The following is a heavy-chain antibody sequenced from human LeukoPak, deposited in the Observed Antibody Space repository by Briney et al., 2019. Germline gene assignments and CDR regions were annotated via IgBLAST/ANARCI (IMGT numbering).Heavy chain of an antibody. Sequence: PSETLSLTCTVSGYSISSGYYRGWIRQPPGKGLEWIGSICHSGSTYYNPSLKSRVTISVDTSKNHFSLQLSSLNAAAPAVCDRGRVPRCRRVTTSPYYCDYWGRGTRVTVSS. CDR3: GRVPRCRRVTTSPYYCDY. CDR1: GYSISSGYY. CDR2: ICHSGST. D-gene: IGHD4-11*01. J-gene: IGHJ4*02. V-gene: IGHV4-38-2*02.